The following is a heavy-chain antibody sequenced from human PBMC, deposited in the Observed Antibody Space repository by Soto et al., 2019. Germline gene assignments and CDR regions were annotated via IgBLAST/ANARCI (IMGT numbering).Heavy chain of an antibody. CDR2: ISYDGSNK. J-gene: IGHJ4*02. CDR3: ARDKVYYYDSSGYYQSNYFDY. V-gene: IGHV3-30-3*01. D-gene: IGHD3-22*01. Sequence: GGSLRLSCAASGFTFSSYAMHWVRQAPGKGLEWVAVISYDGSNKYYADSVKGRFTISRDNSKNTLYLQMNSLRAEDTAVYYCARDKVYYYDSSGYYQSNYFDYWGQGTLVNRLL. CDR1: GFTFSSYA.